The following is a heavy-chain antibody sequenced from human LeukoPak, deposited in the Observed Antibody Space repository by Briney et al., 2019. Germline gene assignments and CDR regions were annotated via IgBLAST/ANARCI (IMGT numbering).Heavy chain of an antibody. D-gene: IGHD6-19*01. CDR2: IKSKTDGGTT. CDR3: TTDKFYSSGRLRAY. V-gene: IGHV3-15*01. J-gene: IGHJ4*02. CDR1: GFTFNSYG. Sequence: GGSLRPSCAASGFTFNSYGMSWVRQAPGKGLEWVGRIKSKTDGGTTDYAAPVKGRFTISRDDSKNTLYLQMNSLKTEDTAVYYCTTDKFYSSGRLRAYWGQGTLVTVSS.